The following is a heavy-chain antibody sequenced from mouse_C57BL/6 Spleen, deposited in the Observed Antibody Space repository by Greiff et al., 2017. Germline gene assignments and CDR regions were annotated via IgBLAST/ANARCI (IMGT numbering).Heavy chain of an antibody. Sequence: VQLQQPGAELVKPGASVKLSCKASGYTFTSSWVHWVKQRPGQGLEWIGMIHPNSGSTNYNEKFKSKATLTVDKSSSTAYMQLSSLTSEDSAVYYGARHYRRTLDSWRQATTPPSSS. J-gene: IGHJ2*01. D-gene: IGHD5-5*01. CDR3: ARHYRRTLDS. CDR2: IHPNSGST. CDR1: GYTFTSSW. V-gene: IGHV1-64*01.